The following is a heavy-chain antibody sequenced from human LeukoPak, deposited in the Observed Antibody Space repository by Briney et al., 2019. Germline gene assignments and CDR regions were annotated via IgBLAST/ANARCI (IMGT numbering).Heavy chain of an antibody. CDR3: VREGERNSSGLYVPRPLGY. CDR2: ISSSGSTI. CDR1: GFTFSSYE. V-gene: IGHV3-48*03. J-gene: IGHJ4*02. D-gene: IGHD6-19*01. Sequence: GGSLRLSCAASGFTFSSYEMNWVRQAPGKGLEWVSYISSSGSTIYYADSVKGRFTISRDNAKNSLYLQMNSLRAEDTAVYYCVREGERNSSGLYVPRPLGYWGQGTLVTVSS.